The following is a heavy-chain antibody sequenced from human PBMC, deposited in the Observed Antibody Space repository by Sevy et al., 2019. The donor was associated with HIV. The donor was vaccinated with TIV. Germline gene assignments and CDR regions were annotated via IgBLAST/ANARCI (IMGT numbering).Heavy chain of an antibody. CDR2: INPNSGGT. D-gene: IGHD3-22*01. V-gene: IGHV1-2*02. J-gene: IGHJ3*02. Sequence: ASVKVSCKASGYTFTDYFMHWVRQAPGQGLEWMAWINPNSGGTNYAQRFRGRVTMTRDTSISTAYMELSRLRSDDTAVYYCASLSGYYYDSSRYYNTDAFDIWGQGTMVTVSS. CDR1: GYTFTDYF. CDR3: ASLSGYYYDSSRYYNTDAFDI.